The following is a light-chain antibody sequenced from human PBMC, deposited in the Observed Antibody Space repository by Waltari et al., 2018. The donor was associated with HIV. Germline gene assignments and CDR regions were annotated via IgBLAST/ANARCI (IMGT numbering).Light chain of an antibody. V-gene: IGLV1-47*01. CDR1: SSNIENDN. CDR3: VGWDSRLSGYV. CDR2: KDT. Sequence: PGQRVTISCSGSSSNIENDNVYWYQQLTGAAPRLLIYKDTQRPSGVPDRFTGSKSGTSASLAISGLRSEDEADYYCVGWDSRLSGYVFGSGTKVTVL. J-gene: IGLJ1*01.